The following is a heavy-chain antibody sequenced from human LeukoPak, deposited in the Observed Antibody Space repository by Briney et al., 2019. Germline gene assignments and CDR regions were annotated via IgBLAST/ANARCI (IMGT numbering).Heavy chain of an antibody. D-gene: IGHD5-24*01. CDR1: GFTFDDYA. CDR2: ISWDGGST. Sequence: GGSLRLSCAASGFTFDDYAMHWVRQAPGKGLEWVSLISWDGGSTYYADSVKGRFTISRDNSKNSLYLQMNSPRAEDTALYYCAKDGGYNYGGDYYYGMDVWGQGTTVTVSS. CDR3: AKDGGYNYGGDYYYGMDV. V-gene: IGHV3-43D*03. J-gene: IGHJ6*02.